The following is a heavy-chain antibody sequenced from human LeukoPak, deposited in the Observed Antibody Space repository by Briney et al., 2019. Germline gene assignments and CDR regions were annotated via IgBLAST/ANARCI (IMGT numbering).Heavy chain of an antibody. V-gene: IGHV4-59*01. CDR1: RGSISSYY. CDR2: IYYSGST. CDR3: ARGGIGSGSYNWFDP. Sequence: PSETLYLTCTVSRGSISSYYWSWIRQPPGKGLEWIGYIYYSGSTNYNPSLRSRVTISVDTSKNQFSVKLSSVTAADTAVYYCARGGIGSGSYNWFDPWGQGTLVTVSS. D-gene: IGHD3-10*01. J-gene: IGHJ5*02.